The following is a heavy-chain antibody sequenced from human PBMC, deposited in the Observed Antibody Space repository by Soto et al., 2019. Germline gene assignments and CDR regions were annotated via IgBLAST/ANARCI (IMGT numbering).Heavy chain of an antibody. D-gene: IGHD2-2*01. CDR2: IYYSGST. CDR1: GGSISSSSYY. Sequence: QLQLQESGPGLVKPSETLSLTCTVSGGSISSSSYYWGWIRQPPGKGLEWIGSIYYSGSTYYNPSLKSRVTISVDTSQNQFPLKLSSVTAADTAVYYCASGVPAAISRNWFDPWGQGTLVTVSS. V-gene: IGHV4-39*01. J-gene: IGHJ5*02. CDR3: ASGVPAAISRNWFDP.